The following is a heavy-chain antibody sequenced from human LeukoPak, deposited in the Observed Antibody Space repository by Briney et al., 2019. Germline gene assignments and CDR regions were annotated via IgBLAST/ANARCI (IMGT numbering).Heavy chain of an antibody. Sequence: GGSLRLSCAASGFTFSSYWMSWVRQAPGKGLEWVANIKQDGSEKYYVDSVKGRFTISRDNAKNSLYLQMNSLRAEDTAVYYCARGGDYDILTGYYPVDYWGQGTLVTVSS. CDR3: ARGGDYDILTGYYPVDY. CDR2: IKQDGSEK. V-gene: IGHV3-7*01. CDR1: GFTFSSYW. D-gene: IGHD3-9*01. J-gene: IGHJ4*02.